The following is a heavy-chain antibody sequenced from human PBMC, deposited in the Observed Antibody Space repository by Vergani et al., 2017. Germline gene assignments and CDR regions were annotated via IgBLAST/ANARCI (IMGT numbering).Heavy chain of an antibody. CDR3: ARHEVLYGDVWGSYHDDAFDI. V-gene: IGHV5-51*01. CDR2: IYPGDSDT. CDR1: GYSFTSYW. Sequence: EVQLVQSGAEVKKPGESLKISCKGSGYSFTSYWIGWVRQMPGKGLEWMGIIYPGDSDTRYSPSFQGQVTISADKSISTAYLQWSSLKASDTAMYYCARHEVLYGDVWGSYHDDAFDIWGQGTMVTVSS. J-gene: IGHJ3*02. D-gene: IGHD3-16*02.